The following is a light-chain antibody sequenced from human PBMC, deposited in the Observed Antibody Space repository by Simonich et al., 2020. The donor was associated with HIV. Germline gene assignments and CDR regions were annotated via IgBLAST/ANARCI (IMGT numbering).Light chain of an antibody. CDR1: QSISTY. CDR3: QQSYSTPGT. Sequence: DIQMTQSPSSLSASVGNRVTITCRATQSISTYLNWYQQKPGTAPKLLIYSASSLQGGVPSRFSGSGSGTDFTLTISSLQPEDFATYYGQQSYSTPGTFGGGTRVEIK. J-gene: IGKJ4*01. CDR2: SAS. V-gene: IGKV1-39*01.